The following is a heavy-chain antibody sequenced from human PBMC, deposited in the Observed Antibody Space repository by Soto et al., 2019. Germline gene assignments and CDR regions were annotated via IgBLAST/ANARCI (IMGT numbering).Heavy chain of an antibody. CDR1: GFTFSSYA. D-gene: IGHD3-3*01. Sequence: GGSLRLSCAASGFTFSSYAMSWVRQAPGKGLEWVSAISGSGGSTYYADSVKGRFTISRDNSKNTLYLQMNSLRAEDTAVYYCAKGSHDFWSGYYYFDYWRQGTLVTVSS. J-gene: IGHJ4*02. CDR3: AKGSHDFWSGYYYFDY. CDR2: ISGSGGST. V-gene: IGHV3-23*01.